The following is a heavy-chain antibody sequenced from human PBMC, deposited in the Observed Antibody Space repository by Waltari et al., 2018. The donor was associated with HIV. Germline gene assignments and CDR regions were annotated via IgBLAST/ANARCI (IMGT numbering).Heavy chain of an antibody. Sequence: EGQLVEAGVGLVQPGGSLRLSCVAPGFTFSYHALNWVRQAPGKGFEWVSYISSNSSTIYSVDSVKCRFTISRDNAKNSLYLQMNSLRDEDTAVYYCVRVGTSFDYWGQGTPVTVSS. J-gene: IGHJ4*02. V-gene: IGHV3-48*02. CDR1: GFTFSYHA. CDR3: VRVGTSFDY. D-gene: IGHD2-8*01. CDR2: ISSNSSTI.